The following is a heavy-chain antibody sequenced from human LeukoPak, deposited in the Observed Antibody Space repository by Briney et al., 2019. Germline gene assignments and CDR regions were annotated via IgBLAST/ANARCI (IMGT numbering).Heavy chain of an antibody. D-gene: IGHD3-9*01. J-gene: IGHJ4*02. CDR2: INSDGSST. CDR1: GFTFSSYW. V-gene: IGHV3-74*01. CDR3: ARGDILTQDYYFDY. Sequence: PGGSLRLSCVVSGFTFSSYWMHWVRQGPGKGLVWVSRINSDGSSTSYADSVKGRFTIPRDNAKNTLYLQMNSLRAEDTAVYYCARGDILTQDYYFDYWGQGTLVTVSS.